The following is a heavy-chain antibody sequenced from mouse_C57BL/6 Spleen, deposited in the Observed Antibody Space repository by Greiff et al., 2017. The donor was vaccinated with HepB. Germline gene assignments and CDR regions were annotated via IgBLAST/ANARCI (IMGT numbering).Heavy chain of an antibody. Sequence: VQLQQSGPELVKPGASVKISCKASGYTFTSYWMDWVKQRPGQGLEWIGNIYPSDSETHYNQKFKDKATLTVDKSSSTAYMQLSSLTSEDSAVYYCARRGNYYFDYWGQGTTLTVSS. D-gene: IGHD2-1*01. CDR3: ARRGNYYFDY. J-gene: IGHJ2*01. CDR2: IYPSDSET. CDR1: GYTFTSYW. V-gene: IGHV1-61*01.